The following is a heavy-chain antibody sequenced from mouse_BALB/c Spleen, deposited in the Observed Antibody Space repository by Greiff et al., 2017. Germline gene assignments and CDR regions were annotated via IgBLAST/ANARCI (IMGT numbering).Heavy chain of an antibody. Sequence: EVKLVESGGGLVKPGGSLKLSCAASGFTFSSYVMSWVRQSPEKRLEWVAEISSGGSYTYYPDTVTGRFTISRDNAKNTLYLEMSSLRSEDTAMYYCARASYYGSSIFAYWGQGTLVTVSA. V-gene: IGHV5-9-4*01. CDR2: ISSGGSYT. J-gene: IGHJ3*01. CDR1: GFTFSSYV. CDR3: ARASYYGSSIFAY. D-gene: IGHD1-1*01.